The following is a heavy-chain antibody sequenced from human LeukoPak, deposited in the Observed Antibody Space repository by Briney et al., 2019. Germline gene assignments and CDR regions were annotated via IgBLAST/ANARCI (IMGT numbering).Heavy chain of an antibody. CDR1: GCSISSSSYY. D-gene: IGHD5-24*01. Sequence: SETLSLTCTVSGCSISSSSYYWGWIRQPPGKGLEWNGSIDYSGSTYYDPSLKRRVTISVDTSKKQFSLKLSSVTAADTAVYYCAKRLDRRDGYKIFDYWGQGTLVTVSS. J-gene: IGHJ4*02. CDR3: AKRLDRRDGYKIFDY. V-gene: IGHV4-39*01. CDR2: IDYSGST.